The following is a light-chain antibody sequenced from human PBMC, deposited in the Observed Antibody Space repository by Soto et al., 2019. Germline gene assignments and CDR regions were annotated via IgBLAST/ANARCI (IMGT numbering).Light chain of an antibody. CDR1: QTISSY. Sequence: DIQMTQSPSSLSASVGDRVTITCRASQTISSYLNWYQQQPGRAPKLLIFAASTLQSGVPSRFSGGGSGTDFTLTISSLQPEDFATYYCQQSYSTPFTFGPGTIVDI. CDR3: QQSYSTPFT. V-gene: IGKV1-39*01. J-gene: IGKJ3*01. CDR2: AAS.